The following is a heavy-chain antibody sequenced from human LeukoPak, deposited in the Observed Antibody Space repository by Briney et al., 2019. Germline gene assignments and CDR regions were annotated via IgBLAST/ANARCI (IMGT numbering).Heavy chain of an antibody. CDR1: GYSISTGYY. CDR3: ARHGYYYGSGVEGYFDY. Sequence: SETLSLTCTVSGYSISTGYYWDWIRQPPGKGLEWIGTFYHGGSTYYNPSLKSRVTISVDTSKNQFSLKLNSVTAADTAVYYCARHGYYYGSGVEGYFDYWGQGTLVTVSS. D-gene: IGHD3-10*01. CDR2: FYHGGST. V-gene: IGHV4-38-2*02. J-gene: IGHJ4*02.